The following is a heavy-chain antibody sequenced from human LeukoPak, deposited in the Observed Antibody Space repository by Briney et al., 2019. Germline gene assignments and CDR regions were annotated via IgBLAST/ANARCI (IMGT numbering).Heavy chain of an antibody. J-gene: IGHJ4*02. D-gene: IGHD5-18*01. CDR2: IIPIFGTA. CDR1: GGTFSSYA. V-gene: IGHV1-69*13. Sequence: SVKVSCKASGGTFSSYAISWVRQAPGQGLEWMGGIIPIFGTANYAQKFQGRVTITADESTSTAYMELSSLRSEDTAVYYCARLVQLWLGSADEDYWGQGTLVTVSS. CDR3: ARLVQLWLGSADEDY.